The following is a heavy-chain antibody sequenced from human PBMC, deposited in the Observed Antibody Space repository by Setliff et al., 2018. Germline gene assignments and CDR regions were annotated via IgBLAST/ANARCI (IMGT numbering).Heavy chain of an antibody. CDR2: IYYSGST. V-gene: IGHV4-59*11. Sequence: PSETLSLTCTVSGGSISSHYWSWIRQPPGKGLEWIGSIYYSGSTNYNPSLKSRVTISVDTSKNQFSLKLSSVTAADTALYYCTVYNTGSSKGHYWGQGTPVTVSS. D-gene: IGHD2-8*02. J-gene: IGHJ4*02. CDR1: GGSISSHY. CDR3: TVYNTGSSKGHY.